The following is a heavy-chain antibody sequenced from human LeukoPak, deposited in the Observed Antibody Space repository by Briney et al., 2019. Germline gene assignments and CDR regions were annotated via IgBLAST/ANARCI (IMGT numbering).Heavy chain of an antibody. CDR3: AKSNRIAAAGVGY. D-gene: IGHD6-13*01. J-gene: IGHJ4*02. CDR2: IDDSGGGT. CDR1: GFTFSRYA. V-gene: IGHV3-23*01. Sequence: GGSLRLSCAASGFTFSRYAMNWVRQAPGKGLEWVSSIDDSGGGTHYADSVKGRFTISRDNSKNTLYLQMNSLRAEDTAVYYCAKSNRIAAAGVGYWGQGTLVTVSS.